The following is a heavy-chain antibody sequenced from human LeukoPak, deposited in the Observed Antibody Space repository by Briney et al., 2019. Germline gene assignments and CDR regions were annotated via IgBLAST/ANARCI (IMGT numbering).Heavy chain of an antibody. CDR2: VYSSGST. V-gene: IGHV4-59*01. CDR1: GGSISNYY. D-gene: IGHD5-12*01. J-gene: IGHJ4*02. Sequence: SETLSLTCTVSGGSISNYYWTWIRQPPSKQLEWVGYVYSSGSTTYNPSLKSRVTISVDTSKKHFSMNLTSVTAADTAVYYCARMWILPPKALYYFDDWGQGTLVTVSS. CDR3: ARMWILPPKALYYFDD.